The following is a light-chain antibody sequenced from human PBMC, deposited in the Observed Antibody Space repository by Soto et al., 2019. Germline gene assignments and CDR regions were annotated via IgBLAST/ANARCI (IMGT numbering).Light chain of an antibody. V-gene: IGKV3-11*01. Sequence: EIVLTQSPATLSLSPGERATLSCRASQSVSSYLAWYQQKPGQAPRLLIYDASNRATGIPARFSGSGSGTDFTLTNSSLELEDFAVFYCQQRSNWPTTFGPGTKVDIK. J-gene: IGKJ3*01. CDR1: QSVSSY. CDR2: DAS. CDR3: QQRSNWPTT.